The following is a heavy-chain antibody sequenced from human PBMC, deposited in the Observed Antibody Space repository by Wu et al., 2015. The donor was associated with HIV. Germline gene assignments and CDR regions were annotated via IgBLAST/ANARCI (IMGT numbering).Heavy chain of an antibody. D-gene: IGHD6-13*01. CDR3: ARDISPHRIAAAGTNWFDP. J-gene: IGHJ5*02. Sequence: QVQLVQSGREVKKPGASVKVSCKASGYTFSSYAISWVRQAPGQGLEWMGRIIPIFGTANYAQKFQGRVTITADESTSTAYMELSSLRSEDTAVYYCARDISPHRIAAAGTNWFDPWGQGTLVTVSS. V-gene: IGHV1-69*18. CDR2: IIPIFGTA. CDR1: GYTFSSYA.